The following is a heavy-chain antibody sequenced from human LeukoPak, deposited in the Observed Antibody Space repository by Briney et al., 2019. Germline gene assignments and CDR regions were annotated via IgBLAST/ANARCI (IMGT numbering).Heavy chain of an antibody. CDR2: ISGSGGST. CDR3: AKDFSVGVTMIRGPFDP. V-gene: IGHV3-23*01. J-gene: IGHJ5*02. Sequence: PSETLSLTCTVSGGSISSGGYYWSWVRQAPGKGLEWVSGISGSGGSTYYADSMKGRFTISRDNSKNTLYLQINSLRAEDTAVYYCAKDFSVGVTMIRGPFDPWGQGTLVTVSS. D-gene: IGHD3-10*01. CDR1: GGSISSGGYY.